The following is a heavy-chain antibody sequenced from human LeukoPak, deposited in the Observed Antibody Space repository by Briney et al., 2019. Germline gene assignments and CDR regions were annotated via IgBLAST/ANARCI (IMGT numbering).Heavy chain of an antibody. CDR2: INHSGST. CDR3: ARGLYYSGSGRTFDS. CDR1: GGSFSGYH. V-gene: IGHV4-34*01. J-gene: IGHJ4*02. Sequence: SETLSLTCAVYGGSFSGYHWNWIRQPPGKGLEWIGEINHSGSTNYNPSLKSRVTISVDTSKSHFSLKLSSVTAADTAMYFCARGLYYSGSGRTFDSWGQGTLVTVSS. D-gene: IGHD3-10*01.